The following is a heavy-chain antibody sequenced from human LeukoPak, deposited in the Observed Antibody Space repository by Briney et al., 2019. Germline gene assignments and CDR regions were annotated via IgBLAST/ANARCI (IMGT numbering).Heavy chain of an antibody. Sequence: GGSLRLSCSASGFTFSIYAMHWVRQAPGKGLEYVSAISSNGGTTYYADSVKGRFTISRDNFKNTLYLQMSSLRAEDTAVYYCEKDDWYYYESSGRDNWGQGTLVTVSS. CDR2: ISSNGGTT. CDR3: EKDDWYYYESSGRDN. V-gene: IGHV3-64D*09. CDR1: GFTFSIYA. J-gene: IGHJ4*02. D-gene: IGHD3-22*01.